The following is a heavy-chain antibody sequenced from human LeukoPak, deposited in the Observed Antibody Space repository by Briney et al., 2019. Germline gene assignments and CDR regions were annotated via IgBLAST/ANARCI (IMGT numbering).Heavy chain of an antibody. CDR3: ARELVVVGQLAPNKNSDY. V-gene: IGHV3-30*03. D-gene: IGHD2-15*01. Sequence: PGGSLRLSCAGAGFTFSNYGMHWVRQAPGKGLEWVAVISYEGGTTYYADSVKGRFTISRDNSRNTLFLQMDSLRPEDTAVYYCARELVVVGQLAPNKNSDYWGQGTLVTVSS. CDR1: GFTFSNYG. CDR2: ISYEGGTT. J-gene: IGHJ4*02.